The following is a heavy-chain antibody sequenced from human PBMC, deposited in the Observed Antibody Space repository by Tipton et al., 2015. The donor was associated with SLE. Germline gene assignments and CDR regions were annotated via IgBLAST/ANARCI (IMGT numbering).Heavy chain of an antibody. Sequence: LRLSCTVSGGSISSYYWSWIRQPPGKGLEWIGYIYYSGSTNYNPSLKSRVTISVDTSKNQFSLKLSSVTAADTAVYYCARDPAARRGMDVWGQGTTVTVSS. CDR3: ARDPAARRGMDV. D-gene: IGHD6-6*01. J-gene: IGHJ6*02. CDR2: IYYSGST. CDR1: GGSISSYY. V-gene: IGHV4-59*01.